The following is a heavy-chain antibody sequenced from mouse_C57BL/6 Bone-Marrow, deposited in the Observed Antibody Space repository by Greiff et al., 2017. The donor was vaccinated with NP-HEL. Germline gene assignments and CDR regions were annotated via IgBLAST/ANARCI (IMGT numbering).Heavy chain of an antibody. D-gene: IGHD2-3*01. Sequence: QVQLQQSGAELVRPGTSVKVSCKASGYAFTNYLIEWVKQRPGQGLEWIGVINPGSGGTNYNEKFKGKATLTADKSSSTAYMQLSSLTSEDSAVYFGARGDGYFRNFDVWGTGTTVTVSS. J-gene: IGHJ1*03. CDR1: GYAFTNYL. CDR3: ARGDGYFRNFDV. CDR2: INPGSGGT. V-gene: IGHV1-54*01.